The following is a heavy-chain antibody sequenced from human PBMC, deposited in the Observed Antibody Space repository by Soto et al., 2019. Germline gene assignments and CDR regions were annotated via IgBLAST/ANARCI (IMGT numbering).Heavy chain of an antibody. J-gene: IGHJ6*02. Sequence: PGGSLRLSCAASRFTFSSYWMSWVRQAPGRGLEWVANIKEDGSDKYYADSVKGRFTISRDNAKKSLYVQMNSLRVEDTAVYCCARGIDDNASFGMDVWGQGTTVTVSS. CDR2: IKEDGSDK. D-gene: IGHD1-1*01. V-gene: IGHV3-7*01. CDR3: ARGIDDNASFGMDV. CDR1: RFTFSSYW.